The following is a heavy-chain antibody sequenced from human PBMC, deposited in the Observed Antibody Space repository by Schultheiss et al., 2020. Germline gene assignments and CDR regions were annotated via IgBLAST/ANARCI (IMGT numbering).Heavy chain of an antibody. Sequence: GGSLRLSCVTSGFTFSVSAIHWVRQAPGKGLEWVGRIRTKTNRYATAYAASVKGRFTISRDDSKNTAYLQMNSLKTEDTAVYYCTTRLLWFGESPYGMDVWGQGTTVTVSS. D-gene: IGHD3-10*01. CDR2: IRTKTNRYAT. CDR3: TTRLLWFGESPYGMDV. V-gene: IGHV3-73*01. J-gene: IGHJ6*02. CDR1: GFTFSVSA.